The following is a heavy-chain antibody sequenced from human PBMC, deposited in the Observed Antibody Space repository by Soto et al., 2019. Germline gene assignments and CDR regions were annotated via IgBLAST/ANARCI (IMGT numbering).Heavy chain of an antibody. CDR2: IYYSGST. J-gene: IGHJ5*02. CDR1: GGSISSGDYY. V-gene: IGHV4-30-4*01. CDR3: ARERPDGARLDP. Sequence: QVQLQESGPGLVKPSQTLSLTCTVSGGSISSGDYYWSWIRQPPGKGLEWIGYIYYSGSTYYNPSLTSRVTISVDTSKIQFSLKLSSVTAADTAVYYCARERPDGARLDPWGQGTLVTVSS.